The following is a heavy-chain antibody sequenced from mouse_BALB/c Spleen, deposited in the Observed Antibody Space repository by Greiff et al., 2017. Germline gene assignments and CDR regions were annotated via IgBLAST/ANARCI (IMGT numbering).Heavy chain of an antibody. Sequence: VQLQQSGPELVKPGVSVKISCKGSGYTFTDYAMHWVKQSHAKSLEWIGVISTYYGDASYNQKFKGKATMTVDKSSSTAYMELARLTSEDSAIYYCARSLRSSYFDYWGQGTTLTVSS. J-gene: IGHJ2*01. CDR1: GYTFTDYA. D-gene: IGHD1-1*01. CDR2: ISTYYGDA. V-gene: IGHV1-67*01. CDR3: ARSLRSSYFDY.